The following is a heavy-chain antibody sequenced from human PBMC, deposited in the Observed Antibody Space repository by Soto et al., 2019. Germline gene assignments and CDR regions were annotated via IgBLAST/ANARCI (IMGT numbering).Heavy chain of an antibody. D-gene: IGHD3-10*01. CDR3: AKDKLYYYGSGSYGGYDH. J-gene: IGHJ4*02. CDR2: ISHDGTIK. V-gene: IGHV3-30*18. CDR1: GFTFYSYG. Sequence: GGSLRLSCAASGFTFYSYGMNWVRQAPGKGLEWVAVISHDGTIKKYVDSVKGRFTISRDNSKNMLFLQMNSLRDEDTAVYYCAKDKLYYYGSGSYGGYDHWGQGTLVTVSS.